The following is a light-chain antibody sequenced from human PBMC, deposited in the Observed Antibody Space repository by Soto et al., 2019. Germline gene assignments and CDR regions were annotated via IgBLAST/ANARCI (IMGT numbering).Light chain of an antibody. CDR3: QQYNSWPPT. CDR2: AAS. CDR1: QTISSW. J-gene: IGKJ1*01. Sequence: THMDRSPTGRAGSVGGRVTFACRASQTISSWLAWYQQKPGKAPKLLIYAASTLETGVPSRLSGSGFGAEFTLTMPRLQSEDSATYYCQQYNSWPPTFGQGPKVDIK. V-gene: IGKV1-5*01.